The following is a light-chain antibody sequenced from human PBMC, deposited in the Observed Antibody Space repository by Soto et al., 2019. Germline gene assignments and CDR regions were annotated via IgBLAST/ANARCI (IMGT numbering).Light chain of an antibody. CDR1: QSVSSY. V-gene: IGKV3-20*01. CDR2: DAS. CDR3: QQYGSLWT. Sequence: EIVLTQSPATLSLSPGERATLSCRASQSVSSYLAWYQQKPGQAPRLLIYDASNRATGIPDRFSGSGSGTEFTLTISRLEPEDFAVYYCQQYGSLWTFGQGTKVDIK. J-gene: IGKJ1*01.